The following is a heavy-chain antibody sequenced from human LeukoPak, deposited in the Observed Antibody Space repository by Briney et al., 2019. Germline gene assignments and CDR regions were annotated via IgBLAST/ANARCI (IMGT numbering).Heavy chain of an antibody. CDR2: ISGSGGST. CDR1: GFTFSSYA. J-gene: IGHJ2*01. CDR3: AKDLGDYGDYVGYFDL. Sequence: TGGSLRLSCAASGFTFSSYAMSWVRQAPGKGLEWVSAISGSGGSTYYADSVKGRFTISRDNSKNTLYLQMNSLRAEDTAVYYCAKDLGDYGDYVGYFDLWGRGTLVTVSS. V-gene: IGHV3-23*01. D-gene: IGHD4-17*01.